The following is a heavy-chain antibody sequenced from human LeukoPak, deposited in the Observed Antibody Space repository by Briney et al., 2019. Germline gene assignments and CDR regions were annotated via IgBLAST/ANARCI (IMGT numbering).Heavy chain of an antibody. CDR3: ARVTGDVVGPFYYYYLDV. CDR2: IYSSANI. D-gene: IGHD2-15*01. V-gene: IGHV4-4*07. CDR1: GDSIRADY. J-gene: IGHJ6*03. Sequence: SETLSLTCTVSGDSIRADYWGWLRQPAGRGLEWIGRIYSSANIDYNPSLESRVTLSINTSKNQFSLKLSSVTAADTAVYYCARVTGDVVGPFYYYYLDVWGKGTTVTISS.